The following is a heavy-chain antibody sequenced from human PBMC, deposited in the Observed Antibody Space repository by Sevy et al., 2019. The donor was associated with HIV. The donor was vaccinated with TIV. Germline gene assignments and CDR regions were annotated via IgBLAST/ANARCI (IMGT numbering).Heavy chain of an antibody. D-gene: IGHD3-10*01. J-gene: IGHJ4*02. CDR1: GFIFSTSP. CDR3: AKDDLGSIDY. Sequence: GGSLRLSCTASGFIFSTSPMYWVRQAPGKGLECVAILSYDDSDENYADSVKGRFTISRDNSKNTLYLQMNSLRTEDTAVYYCAKDDLGSIDYWGQGTLVTVSS. V-gene: IGHV3-30-3*02. CDR2: LSYDDSDE.